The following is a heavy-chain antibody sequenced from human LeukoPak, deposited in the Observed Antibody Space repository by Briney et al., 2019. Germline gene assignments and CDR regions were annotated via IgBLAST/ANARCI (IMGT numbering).Heavy chain of an antibody. J-gene: IGHJ6*02. Sequence: QSGRSLRLSCAASGFTFDDYAMHWVRHAPGKGLEWVSGISWNSGRIGYADSVKGRFTISRDNAKNSLYLQMNSLRADDTALYYCAKDLTPRRRDYGGNPATPSYGMDVWGQGTTVTVSS. V-gene: IGHV3-9*01. CDR3: AKDLTPRRRDYGGNPATPSYGMDV. D-gene: IGHD4-23*01. CDR1: GFTFDDYA. CDR2: ISWNSGRI.